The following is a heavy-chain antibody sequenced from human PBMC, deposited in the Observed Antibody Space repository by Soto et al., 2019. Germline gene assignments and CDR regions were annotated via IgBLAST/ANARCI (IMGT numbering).Heavy chain of an antibody. J-gene: IGHJ6*02. Sequence: SVQVSCQDSLGTLRRYGISCVRQALGQGLEWVGGIVPILGTTNYAQNFQGRVTINADESTSTAYMDLRSLRSGDTAVYYCARVVSNFVGVGMDVWGQGNKVTVS. CDR1: LGTLRRYG. V-gene: IGHV1-69*13. CDR3: ARVVSNFVGVGMDV. D-gene: IGHD2-21*01. CDR2: IVPILGTT.